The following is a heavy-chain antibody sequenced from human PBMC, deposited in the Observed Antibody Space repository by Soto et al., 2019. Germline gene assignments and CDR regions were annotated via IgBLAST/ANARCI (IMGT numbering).Heavy chain of an antibody. CDR3: ARVYRAGAFDI. V-gene: IGHV3-48*01. CDR1: GFTFSSYS. J-gene: IGHJ3*02. Sequence: GGSLRLSCAASGFTFSSYSMNWVRQAPGKGLEWVSYISSSSSTIYYADSVKGRFTISRDNAKNSLYLQMNSLRAEDTAVYYCARVYRAGAFDIWGQGTMVTVSS. CDR2: ISSSSSTI.